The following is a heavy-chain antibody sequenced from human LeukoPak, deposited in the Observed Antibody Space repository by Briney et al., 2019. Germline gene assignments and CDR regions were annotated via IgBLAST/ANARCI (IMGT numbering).Heavy chain of an antibody. CDR2: IIPIFGTA. CDR1: GGTFSSYA. J-gene: IGHJ6*03. Sequence: SVKVSCKASGGTFSSYAISWVRQAPGQGLEWMGGIIPIFGTANYAQKFQGRVTITTDESTSTAYMELSSLRSEDTAVYYCARGPPPYSNYYYMDVWGKGTTVTDSS. V-gene: IGHV1-69*05. D-gene: IGHD4-11*01. CDR3: ARGPPPYSNYYYMDV.